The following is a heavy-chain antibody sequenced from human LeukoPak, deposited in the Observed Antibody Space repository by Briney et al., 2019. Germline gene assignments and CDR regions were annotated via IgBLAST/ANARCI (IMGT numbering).Heavy chain of an antibody. V-gene: IGHV3-21*01. Sequence: GGSLRLSCAASGFTFNTYSMHWVRQAPGKGLEWVSSISSTNTYIYYADSVKGRFTISRDNAKNSLYLQINSLRAEDTAVYYCARGGNLYCSATSCYDFDYWGQGTLVTVSS. CDR1: GFTFNTYS. CDR3: ARGGNLYCSATSCYDFDY. D-gene: IGHD2-2*01. CDR2: ISSTNTYI. J-gene: IGHJ4*02.